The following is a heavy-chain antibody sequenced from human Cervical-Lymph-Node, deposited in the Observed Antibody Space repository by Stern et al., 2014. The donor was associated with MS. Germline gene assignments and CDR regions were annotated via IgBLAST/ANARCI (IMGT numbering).Heavy chain of an antibody. J-gene: IGHJ4*02. V-gene: IGHV3-30*18. Sequence: QVQLVESGGGVVQPGRSLRLSCAASGFTFSSYGMPWVRQAPGKGLEWVAVISYDGSNKYYADSVKGRFTISRDNSKNTLYLQMNSLRAEDTAVYYCAKDGSGSSFDYWGQGTLVTVSS. CDR2: ISYDGSNK. D-gene: IGHD1-26*01. CDR3: AKDGSGSSFDY. CDR1: GFTFSSYG.